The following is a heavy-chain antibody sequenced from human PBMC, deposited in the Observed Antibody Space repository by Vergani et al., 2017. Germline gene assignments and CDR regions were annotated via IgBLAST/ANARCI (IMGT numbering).Heavy chain of an antibody. Sequence: QVQLQESGPGLVKPSQTLSLTCTVSGGSISSGSYYWSWIRQPAGKGLEWIGRIYTSGSTNYNPSLKSRVTMSVDTSKNQFSLKLSSVTAADTAVYYCAREGIVVVPDHYYYYYMDVWGK. CDR1: GGSISSGSYY. CDR2: IYTSGST. J-gene: IGHJ6*03. D-gene: IGHD2-2*01. CDR3: AREGIVVVPDHYYYYYMDV. V-gene: IGHV4-61*02.